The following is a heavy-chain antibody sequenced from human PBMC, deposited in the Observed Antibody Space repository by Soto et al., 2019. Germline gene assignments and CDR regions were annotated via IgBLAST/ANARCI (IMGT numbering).Heavy chain of an antibody. CDR2: VYYSGTT. CDR1: GGSVSDKTYY. Sequence: PSAPLSLTCSVSGGSVSDKTYYWSWILQPPGKRVEWIVYVYYSGTTNYNPSLKSRVTISVDLSKNRFSLRLSSVTTADTALYYCARTTAVPNTLRSRYFFDYWGQGTLVTVSS. J-gene: IGHJ4*02. V-gene: IGHV4-61*01. D-gene: IGHD4-17*01. CDR3: ARTTAVPNTLRSRYFFDY.